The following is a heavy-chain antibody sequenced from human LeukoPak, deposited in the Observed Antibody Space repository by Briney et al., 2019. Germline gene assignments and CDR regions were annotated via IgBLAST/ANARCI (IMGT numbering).Heavy chain of an antibody. J-gene: IGHJ6*02. D-gene: IGHD1-26*01. Sequence: QPGGSLRLSCAASGSTISNSYMTWVRQAPGKGPEWVSVIYSGDSTYYTDSVKGRFTISRDTSKNTLYLQMNSLRVEDTAVYYCARLRGRLTLGDPPYGMDVWGQGTTVTVSS. CDR2: IYSGDST. CDR1: GSTISNSY. V-gene: IGHV3-53*01. CDR3: ARLRGRLTLGDPPYGMDV.